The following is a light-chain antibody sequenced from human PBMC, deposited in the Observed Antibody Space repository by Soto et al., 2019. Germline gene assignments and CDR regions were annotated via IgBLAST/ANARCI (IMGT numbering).Light chain of an antibody. V-gene: IGKV3-20*01. CDR3: QQYGRSPST. Sequence: EIVLTQSPGTLSLSPGERATLSCRASQKVISNYLAWYQQKPGQAPRVLIYGASSRSAGIPDRFSGSGSGTDFTLTIRRLEPEDFAVYYCQQYGRSPSTFGQGTKVEIK. CDR1: QKVISNY. CDR2: GAS. J-gene: IGKJ1*01.